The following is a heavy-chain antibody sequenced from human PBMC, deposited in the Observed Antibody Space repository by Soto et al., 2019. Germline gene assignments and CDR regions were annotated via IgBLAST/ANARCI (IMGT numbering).Heavy chain of an antibody. CDR3: ARDLGSYYSFDY. V-gene: IGHV6-1*01. D-gene: IGHD1-26*01. Sequence: SQTLSLTCAISGDSVFSKSAAWNWIRQSPSRGLEWLGRTYYRSKWYNVYAVSVKGRIIINPDTSKNQFSLQLNSVTPEDTAVYYCARDLGSYYSFDYWGQGTLVTVSS. CDR2: TYYRSKWYN. CDR1: GDSVFSKSAA. J-gene: IGHJ4*02.